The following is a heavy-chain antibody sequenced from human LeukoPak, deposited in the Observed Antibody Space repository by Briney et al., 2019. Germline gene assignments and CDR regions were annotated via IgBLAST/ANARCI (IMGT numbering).Heavy chain of an antibody. V-gene: IGHV3-7*01. CDR1: GFTFSSYW. Sequence: PGGSLRLSCAASGFTFSSYWMSWVRQAPGKGLEWVANIKQDGSEKYYVDSVKGRFTISRDNAKNLLYLQMNSLRAEDTAVYYCARLGGYGSYYFDYWGQGTLVTVSS. D-gene: IGHD5-12*01. J-gene: IGHJ4*02. CDR3: ARLGGYGSYYFDY. CDR2: IKQDGSEK.